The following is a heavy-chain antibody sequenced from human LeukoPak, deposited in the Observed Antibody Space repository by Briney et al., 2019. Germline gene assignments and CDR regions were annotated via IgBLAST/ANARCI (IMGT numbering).Heavy chain of an antibody. Sequence: PGGSLRLSCAASGFTFSSYWMHWVRQAPGKGLVWVSRINSDGSSTSYADSVKGRFTISRDNSKSSLYLQMNSLRAEDTAVYYCAKGYCTGTTCYEAGNWFDPWGQGTLVTVSS. CDR3: AKGYCTGTTCYEAGNWFDP. J-gene: IGHJ5*02. D-gene: IGHD2-2*01. CDR2: INSDGSST. V-gene: IGHV3-74*01. CDR1: GFTFSSYW.